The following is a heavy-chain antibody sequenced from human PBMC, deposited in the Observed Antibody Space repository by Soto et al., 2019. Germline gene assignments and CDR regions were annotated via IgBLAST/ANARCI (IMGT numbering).Heavy chain of an antibody. J-gene: IGHJ4*02. CDR2: RYYSGRS. Sequence: SETLSRTCTVSGGSVSSGSYYWIWIRQPPGKVLEWIAYRYYSGRSNYNSSLKSRATISLDTSKSRISLKLGSVTAADTAVYYCARYHYYGSGRPFDYWGQGALLNVSS. CDR3: ARYHYYGSGRPFDY. V-gene: IGHV4-61*01. D-gene: IGHD3-10*01. CDR1: GGSVSSGSYY.